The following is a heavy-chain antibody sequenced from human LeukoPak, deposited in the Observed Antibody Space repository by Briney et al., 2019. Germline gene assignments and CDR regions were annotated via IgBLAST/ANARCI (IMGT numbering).Heavy chain of an antibody. CDR2: IYYSGST. D-gene: IGHD3-10*01. V-gene: IGHV4-59*08. Sequence: PSETLSLTCTVSGGSISSYYWSWIRQPPGKGLEWIGYIYYSGSTNYNPSLKSRVTISVDTSKNQFSLKLSSVTAADTAVYYCASPYYGSGSYIVDPWGQGPLVTVSS. J-gene: IGHJ5*02. CDR1: GGSISSYY. CDR3: ASPYYGSGSYIVDP.